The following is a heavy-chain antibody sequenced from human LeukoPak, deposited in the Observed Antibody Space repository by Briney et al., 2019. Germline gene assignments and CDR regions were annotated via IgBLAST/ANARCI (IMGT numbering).Heavy chain of an antibody. Sequence: PGGSLRLSCAASGFTFSSYGMHWVRQAPGKGLEWVAVIWYDGSNKYYADSVKGRFTISRDNSKNTLYLQMNSLRAEDTAVYYCARDRYYDSRHWFDPWGQGTLVNVSS. J-gene: IGHJ5*02. CDR1: GFTFSSYG. CDR2: IWYDGSNK. CDR3: ARDRYYDSRHWFDP. D-gene: IGHD3-22*01. V-gene: IGHV3-33*01.